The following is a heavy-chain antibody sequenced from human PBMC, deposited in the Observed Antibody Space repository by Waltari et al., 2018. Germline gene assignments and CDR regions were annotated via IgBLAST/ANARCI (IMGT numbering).Heavy chain of an antibody. D-gene: IGHD2-15*01. J-gene: IGHJ5*02. CDR1: GYSISSGYY. CDR2: IYHSGST. Sequence: QVQLQESGPGLVKPSETLSLTCAVSGYSISSGYYWGWFRQPPGKGLEWIGSIYHSGSTYYNPSLKSRVTISVDTSKNQFSLKLSSVTAADTAVYYCAGSWRKVNWFDPWGQGTLVTVSS. V-gene: IGHV4-38-2*01. CDR3: AGSWRKVNWFDP.